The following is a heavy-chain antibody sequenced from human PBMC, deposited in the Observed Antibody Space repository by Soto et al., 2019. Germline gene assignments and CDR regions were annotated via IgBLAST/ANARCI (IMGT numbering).Heavy chain of an antibody. CDR3: ARYISYYYYGMDV. D-gene: IGHD1-20*01. CDR1: GGSISSSSYY. V-gene: IGHV4-39*01. J-gene: IGHJ6*02. Sequence: PSETLSLTCTVSGGSISSSSYYWGWIRQPPGKGLEWIGSIYYSGSTYYNPSLKSRVTISVDTSKNQFSLKLSSVTAADTAVYYCARYISYYYYGMDVWGQGTTVPVSS. CDR2: IYYSGST.